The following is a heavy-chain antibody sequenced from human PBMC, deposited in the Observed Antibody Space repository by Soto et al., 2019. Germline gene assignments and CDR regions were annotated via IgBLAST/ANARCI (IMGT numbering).Heavy chain of an antibody. V-gene: IGHV4-59*01. CDR1: GGSISSYY. Sequence: ETLSLTCTASGGSISSYYWGWFRQPPGKGLEWIGYIYYSGSTNYNPSLKSRVTISVDTSKNQFSLKLSSVTAADTAVYYCARRWGPYFDYWGEGTLVTVSS. D-gene: IGHD7-27*01. J-gene: IGHJ4*02. CDR2: IYYSGST. CDR3: ARRWGPYFDY.